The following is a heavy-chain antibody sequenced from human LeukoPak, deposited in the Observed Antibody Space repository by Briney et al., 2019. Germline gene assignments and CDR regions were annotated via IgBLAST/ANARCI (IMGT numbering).Heavy chain of an antibody. CDR1: GGSISSSSYY. CDR2: IYYSGST. V-gene: IGHV4-39*01. D-gene: IGHD6-19*01. J-gene: IGHJ4*02. CDR3: ATHQPYSSGWYPDY. Sequence: PSETLSLTCTVSGGSISSSSYYWGWIRQPPGKGLEWSGNIYYSGSTYCNPSLKSRFTISVDTSQNQFSLKPSSVTAADTAVYYCATHQPYSSGWYPDYGGQGTLVTVS.